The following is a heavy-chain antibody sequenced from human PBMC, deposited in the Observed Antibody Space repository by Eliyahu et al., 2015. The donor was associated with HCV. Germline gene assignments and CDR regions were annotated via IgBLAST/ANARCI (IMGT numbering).Heavy chain of an antibody. Sequence: EVQLLESGGGLVQPGGSLRLSCAASGFTFSXYAXSWVRQAPGKGLEWVSAISGSGGSTYYADSVKGRFTISRDNSKNTLYLQMNSLRAEDTAVYYCAKAESYSSSWLEPYYFDYWGQGTLVTVSS. V-gene: IGHV3-23*01. CDR3: AKAESYSSSWLEPYYFDY. D-gene: IGHD6-13*01. CDR2: ISGSGGST. J-gene: IGHJ4*02. CDR1: GFTFSXYA.